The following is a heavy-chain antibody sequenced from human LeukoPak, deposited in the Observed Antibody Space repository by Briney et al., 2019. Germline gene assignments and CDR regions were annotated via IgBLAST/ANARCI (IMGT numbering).Heavy chain of an antibody. CDR2: MNPNSGNT. CDR1: GYTFTSYD. V-gene: IGHV1-8*01. Sequence: ASVKVSCKASGYTFTSYDINWVRQAPGQGLEWMGWMNPNSGNTGYAQKFQGRVTMTRNTSTSTAYMELSSLRSDDTAVYYCARDIVIVPPAMEAYDIWGQGTKVTVSS. CDR3: ARDIVIVPPAMEAYDI. D-gene: IGHD2-2*01. J-gene: IGHJ3*02.